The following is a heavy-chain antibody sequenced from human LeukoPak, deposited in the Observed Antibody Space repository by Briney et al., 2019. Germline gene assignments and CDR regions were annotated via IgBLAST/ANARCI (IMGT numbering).Heavy chain of an antibody. Sequence: SETLSLTCTVSGGSISSGDYYWSWIRQPPGKGLEWIGYIYYSGSTYYNPSLKSRVTISVDTSKNQFSLKLSSVTAADTAVYYCAREVRGYSYGYFDYWGQGTLVTVS. CDR1: GGSISSGDYY. CDR2: IYYSGST. D-gene: IGHD5-18*01. CDR3: AREVRGYSYGYFDY. J-gene: IGHJ4*02. V-gene: IGHV4-30-4*01.